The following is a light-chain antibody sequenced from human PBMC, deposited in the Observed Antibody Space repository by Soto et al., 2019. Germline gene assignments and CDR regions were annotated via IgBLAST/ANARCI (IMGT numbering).Light chain of an antibody. CDR3: CSYAGSYTHV. J-gene: IGLJ1*01. Sequence: QSALTQPRSVSGSPGQSVTISCTGTSSDIGGYNYVSWYQQHPGKAPKLMIYDVIKRPSGVPDRFSGSKSGNTASLTIYGLQAEDEADYYCCSYAGSYTHVFGTGTKLTVI. V-gene: IGLV2-11*01. CDR1: SSDIGGYNY. CDR2: DVI.